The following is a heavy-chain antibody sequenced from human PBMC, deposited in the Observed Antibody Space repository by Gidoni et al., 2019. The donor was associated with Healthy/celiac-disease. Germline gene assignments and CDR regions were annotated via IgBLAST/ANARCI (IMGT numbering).Heavy chain of an antibody. Sequence: QLQLQESGSGLVKPSQTLSLTCAVSGGSIRSGGYPWSWIRQPPGKGLEWIGYIYHSGSTYYNPSLKSRVTISVDRSKNQFSLKLSSVTAADTAVYYCARGSYYYDSSGYRNDAFDIWGQGTMVTVSS. V-gene: IGHV4-30-2*01. CDR2: IYHSGST. CDR1: GGSIRSGGYP. J-gene: IGHJ3*02. D-gene: IGHD3-22*01. CDR3: ARGSYYYDSSGYRNDAFDI.